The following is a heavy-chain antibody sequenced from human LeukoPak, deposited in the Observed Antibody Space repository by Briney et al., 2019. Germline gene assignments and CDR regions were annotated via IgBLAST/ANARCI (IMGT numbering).Heavy chain of an antibody. Sequence: ASVKVSCKASGYTFTGYHMHWVRQAPGQGLEWMGRINPNSGDANYAQKFQGRVTMTRDTSISTAYMELSRLRSDDTAVYYCARDYCSSTSCLFDYWGQGTLVTVSS. CDR1: GYTFTGYH. CDR3: ARDYCSSTSCLFDY. CDR2: INPNSGDA. V-gene: IGHV1-2*06. D-gene: IGHD2-2*01. J-gene: IGHJ4*02.